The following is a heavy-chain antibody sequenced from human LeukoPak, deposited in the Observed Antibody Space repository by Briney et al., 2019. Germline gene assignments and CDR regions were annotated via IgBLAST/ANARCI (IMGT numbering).Heavy chain of an antibody. J-gene: IGHJ4*02. CDR2: IYYSGST. CDR3: VRSDGDYIQYFDY. Sequence: SETLSLTCTVSGGSISSYYWSWIRQPPGKGLEWIGYIYYSGSTNYNPSLKSRVTISVDTSKNQFSLKLSSVTAADTAVYYCVRSDGDYIQYFDYWGQGTLVTVSS. V-gene: IGHV4-59*01. CDR1: GGSISSYY. D-gene: IGHD4-17*01.